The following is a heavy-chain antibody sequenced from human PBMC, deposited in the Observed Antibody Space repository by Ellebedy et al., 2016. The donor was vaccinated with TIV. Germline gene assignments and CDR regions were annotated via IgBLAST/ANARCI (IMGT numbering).Heavy chain of an antibody. CDR1: GFTFSSSW. J-gene: IGHJ4*02. D-gene: IGHD3-3*01. V-gene: IGHV3-7*03. Sequence: PGGSLRLSCAASGFTFSSSWMNWVRQAPGKGLEWVANIKEDGSQKNYVDSVKGRFTISRDNAKNSLYLQMNSLRADDTAVYFCARILEFWGQGTLVTVSS. CDR2: IKEDGSQK. CDR3: ARILEF.